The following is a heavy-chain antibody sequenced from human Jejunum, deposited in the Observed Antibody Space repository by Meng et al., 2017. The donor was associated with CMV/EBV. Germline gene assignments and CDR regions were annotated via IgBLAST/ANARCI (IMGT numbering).Heavy chain of an antibody. V-gene: IGHV3-15*04. J-gene: IGHJ4*02. D-gene: IGHD1-26*01. CDR3: AKGGPRGSYFDN. Sequence: ASRFPFHRAWMSWVRQAPGKGLEWVGRIVVNDIGGTTDYAAPVKGRFTISRDDSKDTLYLQMDSLKTEDTAVYYCAKGGPRGSYFDNWGQGALVTVSS. CDR1: RFPFHRAW. CDR2: IVVNDIGGTT.